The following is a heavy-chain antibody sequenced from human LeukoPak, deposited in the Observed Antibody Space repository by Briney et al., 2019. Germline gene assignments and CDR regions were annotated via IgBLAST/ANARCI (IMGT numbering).Heavy chain of an antibody. Sequence: GASVKVSCKASGYTFTSYDINWVRQATGQGLEWMGWMNPNSGNTGYAQKFQGRVTMTRNTSISTAYMELSSLRSEDTAAYYCARGTYCSSTSCYGTDNWFDPWGQGTLVTVSS. V-gene: IGHV1-8*01. CDR2: MNPNSGNT. CDR3: ARGTYCSSTSCYGTDNWFDP. CDR1: GYTFTSYD. J-gene: IGHJ5*02. D-gene: IGHD2-2*01.